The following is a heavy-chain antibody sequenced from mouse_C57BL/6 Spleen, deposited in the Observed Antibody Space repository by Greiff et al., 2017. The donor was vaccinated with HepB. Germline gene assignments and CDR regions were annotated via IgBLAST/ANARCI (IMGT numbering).Heavy chain of an antibody. J-gene: IGHJ4*01. V-gene: IGHV1-81*01. CDR3: ALIYYDYEGGDYYAMDY. D-gene: IGHD2-4*01. CDR1: GYTFTSYG. Sequence: VQLQQSGAELARPGASVKLSCKASGYTFTSYGISWVKQRTGQGLEWIGEIYPRSGNTYYNEKFKGKATLTADKSSSTAYMELRSLTSEDSAVYFCALIYYDYEGGDYYAMDYWGQGTSVTVSS. CDR2: IYPRSGNT.